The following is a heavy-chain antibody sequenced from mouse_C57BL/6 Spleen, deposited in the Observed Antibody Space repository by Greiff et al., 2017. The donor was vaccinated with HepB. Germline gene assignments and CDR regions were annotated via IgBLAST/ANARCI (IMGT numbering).Heavy chain of an antibody. CDR1: GFTFSDYG. CDR2: ISSGSSTI. CDR3: ARRVTGTGYYFDY. J-gene: IGHJ2*01. V-gene: IGHV5-17*01. D-gene: IGHD4-1*01. Sequence: DVMLVESGGGLVKPGGSLKLSCAASGFTFSDYGMHWVRQAPEKGLEWVAYISSGSSTIYYADTVKGRFTISRDNAKNTLFLQMTSLRSEDTAMYYCARRVTGTGYYFDYWGQGTTLTVSS.